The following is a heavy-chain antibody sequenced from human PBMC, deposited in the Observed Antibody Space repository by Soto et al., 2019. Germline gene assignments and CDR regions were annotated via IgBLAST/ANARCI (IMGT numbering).Heavy chain of an antibody. CDR2: LYSTGST. Sequence: SETLSLTCAVSGVSISSADYHWGWIRQSPGKGLEWIGDLYSTGSTYSSPSLKSRLTISSDTSKNQFFLTLKSVTAADTAVYYCARRPNYNFLSANSFDAWGQGTLVTVSS. CDR3: ARRPNYNFLSANSFDA. V-gene: IGHV4-30-4*01. CDR1: GVSISSADYH. D-gene: IGHD3-3*01. J-gene: IGHJ5*02.